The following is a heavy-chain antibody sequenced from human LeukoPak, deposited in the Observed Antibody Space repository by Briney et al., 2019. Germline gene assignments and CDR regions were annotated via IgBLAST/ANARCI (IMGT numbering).Heavy chain of an antibody. CDR1: GFTFNTYG. J-gene: IGHJ4*02. D-gene: IGHD6-19*01. CDR3: AKDLFYGVAGKNLDY. CDR2: IRYDGTNK. Sequence: PGGSLRLSCEVSGFTFNTYGMHWVRQAPGKGLEWVAFIRYDGTNKYYADSVKGRFTISRDNSKNTLYLQMNSLRAEDTAVYYCAKDLFYGVAGKNLDYWGQGTLVTVSS. V-gene: IGHV3-30*02.